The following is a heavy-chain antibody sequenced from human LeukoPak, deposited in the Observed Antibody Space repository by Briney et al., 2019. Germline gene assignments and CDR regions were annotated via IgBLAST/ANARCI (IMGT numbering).Heavy chain of an antibody. V-gene: IGHV4-59*01. CDR3: ARASGYSGSRRWFDP. D-gene: IGHD5-12*01. CDR1: GGSINSGY. J-gene: IGHJ5*02. Sequence: PSETLSLTCSVSGGSINSGYWSWIRQPPGKGLEWIGLLYPSGSTNYNPSLKSRVTISVDTSRTQFSLKLSSMTAADTAVYYCARASGYSGSRRWFDPWGQGTLVTVSS. CDR2: LYPSGST.